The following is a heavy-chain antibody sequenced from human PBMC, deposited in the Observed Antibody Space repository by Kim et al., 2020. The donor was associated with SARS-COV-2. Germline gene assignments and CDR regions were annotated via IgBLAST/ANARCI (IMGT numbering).Heavy chain of an antibody. D-gene: IGHD3-10*01. CDR1: GFTFSTFA. V-gene: IGHV3-23*01. J-gene: IGHJ4*02. Sequence: GGSLRLSCTASGFTFSTFAMTWVRQAPGKGLQCVSLITGNGRTTYAASVTGRFTVSRDNSNNMLYLHMNNLRVDDTAVNYCAKGRSSGITGMYTFDYWGQRTLGTVSS. CDR3: AKGRSSGITGMYTFDY. CDR2: ITGNGRTT.